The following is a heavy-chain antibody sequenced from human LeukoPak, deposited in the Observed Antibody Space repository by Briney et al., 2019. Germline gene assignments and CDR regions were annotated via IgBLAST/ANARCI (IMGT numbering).Heavy chain of an antibody. CDR2: INWSGGST. CDR1: GFTFDDYG. J-gene: IGHJ2*01. V-gene: IGHV3-20*04. Sequence: PGGSLRLSCGASGFTFDDYGMTWVRHAPGKGLEWVSGINWSGGSTGYADSVKGRFTISRDNAKNSLYLQMNSLRVEDTAFYYCARGSGTYYRYFDLWGRGTLVTVSS. D-gene: IGHD1-26*01. CDR3: ARGSGTYYRYFDL.